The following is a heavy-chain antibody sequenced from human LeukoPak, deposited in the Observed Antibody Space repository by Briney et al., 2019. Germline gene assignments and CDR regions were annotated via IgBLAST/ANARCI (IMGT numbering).Heavy chain of an antibody. J-gene: IGHJ2*01. Sequence: GGSLRLSCVASGFTFSRYSMNLVRQAPGKGLEWVSSISSSGTYIYYADSMKGRFTLSRDNAKNSLYLQMNSLRAEDTAVYYCARVSESEWNFDLWGRGTLVTVSS. CDR2: ISSSGTYI. V-gene: IGHV3-21*01. D-gene: IGHD1-14*01. CDR3: ARVSESEWNFDL. CDR1: GFTFSRYS.